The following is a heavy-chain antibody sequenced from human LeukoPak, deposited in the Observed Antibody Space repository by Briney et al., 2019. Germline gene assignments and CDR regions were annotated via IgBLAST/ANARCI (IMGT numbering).Heavy chain of an antibody. CDR2: RSYDGTNK. Sequence: GGSLRLSCAASGLTFSTYAMDWVRQAPGKGLEWVAVRSYDGTNKYYAHSVQGRFTITRDKSTNTLYLQMNSLRAGDTAVYYCARDAMVRGVIINLFDHWGQGTLVTVSS. J-gene: IGHJ4*02. CDR1: GLTFSTYA. CDR3: ARDAMVRGVIINLFDH. V-gene: IGHV3-30-3*01. D-gene: IGHD3-10*01.